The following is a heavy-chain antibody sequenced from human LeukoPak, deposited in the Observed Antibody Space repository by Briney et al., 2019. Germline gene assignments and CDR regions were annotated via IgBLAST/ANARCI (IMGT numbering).Heavy chain of an antibody. CDR2: IYYSGTT. CDR1: GGSISSYY. D-gene: IGHD6-19*01. CDR3: ARAPAKGWYYFDY. J-gene: IGHJ4*02. Sequence: PSETLSLTCTVYGGSISSYYWSWIRQPPGKGLEWIGYIYYSGTTNYNPSLKSRITISVDTSKNQFSLRLRSVTAADTAVYYCARAPAKGWYYFDYWGQGTLVTVSS. V-gene: IGHV4-59*01.